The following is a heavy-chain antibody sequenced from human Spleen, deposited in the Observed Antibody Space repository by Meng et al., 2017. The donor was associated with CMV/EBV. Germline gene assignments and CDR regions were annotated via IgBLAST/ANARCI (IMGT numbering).Heavy chain of an antibody. J-gene: IGHJ5*02. CDR1: GFSFSSFA. D-gene: IGHD3-10*01. CDR3: VKDRPHILGLDP. Sequence: GESLKISCAASGFSFSSFAMHWVRQAPGEGLEWVAYVGSDDGTTKYYPESVRGRFTISRDNSKNTVFLQMNSLKTEDTAMYYCVKDRPHILGLDPWGQGTLVTVSS. V-gene: IGHV3-30*02. CDR2: VGSDDGTTK.